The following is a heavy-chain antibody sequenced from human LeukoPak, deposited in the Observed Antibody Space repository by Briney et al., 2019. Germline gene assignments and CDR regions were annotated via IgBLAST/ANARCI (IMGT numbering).Heavy chain of an antibody. CDR3: ASTVRYFDWLPID. Sequence: PGGSLRLSCAASGFTFSSYGMHWVRQAPGKGLEWVAFIRYDGSNKYYADSVKGRFTISRDNSKNTLYLQMNSLRAEDTAVYYCASTVRYFDWLPIDWGQGTLVTVSS. J-gene: IGHJ4*02. CDR1: GFTFSSYG. V-gene: IGHV3-30*02. D-gene: IGHD3-9*01. CDR2: IRYDGSNK.